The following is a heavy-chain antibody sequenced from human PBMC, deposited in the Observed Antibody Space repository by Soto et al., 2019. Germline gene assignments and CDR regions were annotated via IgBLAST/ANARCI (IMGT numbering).Heavy chain of an antibody. CDR3: ARGLGYCSSSYYFDY. V-gene: IGHV1-18*01. CDR1: GYTFTSYG. D-gene: IGHD6-6*01. J-gene: IGHJ4*02. CDR2: ISAYNGNT. Sequence: ASVKVSCKASGYTFTSYGISWVRQAPGQGLEWMGWISAYNGNTNYAQKLQGRVTMTTDTSTSTAYMELRSVRSDDTAVYYCARGLGYCSSSYYFDYWGQGTLVTVSS.